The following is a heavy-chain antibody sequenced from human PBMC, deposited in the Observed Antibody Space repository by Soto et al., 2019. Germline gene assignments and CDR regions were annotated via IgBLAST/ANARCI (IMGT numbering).Heavy chain of an antibody. V-gene: IGHV3-48*02. J-gene: IGHJ4*02. Sequence: VGSLRLSCASSVFPFSTYSMSCVRHSPGKGLEWISYISASTLTTFYADSVKGRFTISRDTDQNSLYLQMNSLRDEDTAVYYCARATLLVATDDTGFDSWGQGTLVTVSS. D-gene: IGHD1-26*01. CDR2: ISASTLTT. CDR3: ARATLLVATDDTGFDS. CDR1: VFPFSTYS.